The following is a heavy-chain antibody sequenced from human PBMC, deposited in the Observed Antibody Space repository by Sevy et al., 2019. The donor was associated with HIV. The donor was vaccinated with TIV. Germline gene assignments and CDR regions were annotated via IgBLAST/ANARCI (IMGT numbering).Heavy chain of an antibody. CDR2: IYYTGST. Sequence: SETLSLTCTVSGGSISSYYWSWIRQPPGKGLEWIGYIYYTGSTNYNPSLKSRVTISVDTSKNQFSLKLSSVTAADTAVYYCARELISGRYYGMDVCGQGTTVTVSS. J-gene: IGHJ6*02. CDR3: ARELISGRYYGMDV. V-gene: IGHV4-59*01. D-gene: IGHD6-19*01. CDR1: GGSISSYY.